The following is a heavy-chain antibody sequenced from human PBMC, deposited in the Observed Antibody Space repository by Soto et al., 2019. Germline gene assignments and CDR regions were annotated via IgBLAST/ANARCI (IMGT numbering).Heavy chain of an antibody. CDR2: IRSKAYGGTT. CDR1: GFTFGDYA. Sequence: PGGSLRLSCTASGFTFGDYAMSWVRQAPGKGLEWVGFIRSKAYGGTTEYAASVKGRFTISRDDSKSIAYLQMNSLKTEDTAVCYCTRDRRWLQLGFDYWGQGTLVTVSS. V-gene: IGHV3-49*04. D-gene: IGHD5-12*01. J-gene: IGHJ4*02. CDR3: TRDRRWLQLGFDY.